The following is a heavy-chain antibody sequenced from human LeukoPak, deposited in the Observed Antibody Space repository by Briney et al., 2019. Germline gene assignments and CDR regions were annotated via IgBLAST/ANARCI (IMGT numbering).Heavy chain of an antibody. CDR1: GFTVSSNY. D-gene: IGHD3-16*02. CDR3: ARLHYDYVWGSYRPSRDGYFDY. Sequence: GGSLRLSCAASGFTVSSNYMSWVRQAPGKGLEWVSVIYSGGSTYYADSVKGRFTISRDNSKNTLYLQMNSLRAEDTAVYYCARLHYDYVWGSYRPSRDGYFDYWGQGTLVTVSS. V-gene: IGHV3-66*04. J-gene: IGHJ4*02. CDR2: IYSGGST.